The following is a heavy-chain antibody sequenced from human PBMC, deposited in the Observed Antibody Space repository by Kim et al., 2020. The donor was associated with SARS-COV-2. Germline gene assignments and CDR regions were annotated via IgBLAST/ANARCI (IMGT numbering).Heavy chain of an antibody. V-gene: IGHV3-33*01. D-gene: IGHD6-19*01. J-gene: IGHJ5*02. CDR1: GFTFSSYG. CDR3: ARSSGSGWYNWFDP. Sequence: GGSLRLSCAASGFTFSSYGMHWVRQAPGKGLEWVAVIWYDGSNKYYADSVKGRFTISRDNSKNTLYLQMNSLRAEDTAVYYCARSSGSGWYNWFDPWGQGTLVTVSS. CDR2: IWYDGSNK.